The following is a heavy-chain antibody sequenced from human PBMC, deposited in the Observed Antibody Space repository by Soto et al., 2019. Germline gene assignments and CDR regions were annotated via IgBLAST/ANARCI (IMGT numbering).Heavy chain of an antibody. D-gene: IGHD2-21*01. V-gene: IGHV4-31*01. J-gene: IGHJ4*02. Sequence: SETLSLTCTVSGGSISSGGYYWSWIRQHPGKGLEWIGYIYYSGSTYYSPSFQGQVTISADKSISTAYLQWSSLKASDSGIYYCARRTGLLYSDWGQGTLVTVSS. CDR3: ARRTGLLYSD. CDR1: GGSISSGGYY. CDR2: IYYSGST.